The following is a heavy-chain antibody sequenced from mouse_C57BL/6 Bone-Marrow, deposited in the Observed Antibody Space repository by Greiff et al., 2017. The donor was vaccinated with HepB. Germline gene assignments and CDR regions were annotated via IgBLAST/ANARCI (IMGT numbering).Heavy chain of an antibody. CDR3: AREYFEV. V-gene: IGHV5-4*03. CDR2: ISDGGSYT. Sequence: EVMLVESGGGLVKPGGSLKLSCAASGFTFSSYAMSWVRQTPEKRLEWVATISDGGSYTYYPDNVKGRFTISRDNAKNNLYLQMSHLKSEDTAMYYCAREYFEVWGTGTTVTVSS. J-gene: IGHJ1*03. CDR1: GFTFSSYA.